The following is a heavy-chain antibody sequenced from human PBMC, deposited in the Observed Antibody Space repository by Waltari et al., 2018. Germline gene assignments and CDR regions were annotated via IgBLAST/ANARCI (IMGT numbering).Heavy chain of an antibody. V-gene: IGHV3-23*01. CDR3: AKRAVTTIKYFDY. CDR2: ISASGGST. Sequence: EVQLLESGGGLVQPGGSLRLSCAASGFTFSSYALSWVRRAPGKGLEWVSVISASGGSTHYADSVKGRFTISRDNSKNTLYLQMNSLRAEDTAVYYCAKRAVTTIKYFDYWGQGTLVTVSS. D-gene: IGHD4-17*01. J-gene: IGHJ4*02. CDR1: GFTFSSYA.